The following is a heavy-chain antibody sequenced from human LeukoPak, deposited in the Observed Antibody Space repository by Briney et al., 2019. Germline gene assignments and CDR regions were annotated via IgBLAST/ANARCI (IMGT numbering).Heavy chain of an antibody. CDR2: ISYDGSYK. Sequence: SGGSLRLSCVASGFTFSSYGMHWVRQAPGKGLEWVAVISYDGSYKYYADSVKGRFTISRDNSKNTLSLQMNSLRGEDKAVYYCAKAMDAIVVVTVIQTWGQGTLVTVSS. J-gene: IGHJ5*02. CDR3: AKAMDAIVVVTVIQT. V-gene: IGHV3-30*18. CDR1: GFTFSSYG. D-gene: IGHD2-21*02.